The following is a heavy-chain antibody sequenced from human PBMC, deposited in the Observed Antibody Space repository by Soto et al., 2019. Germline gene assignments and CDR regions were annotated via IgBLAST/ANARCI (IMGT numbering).Heavy chain of an antibody. CDR1: GFTFSSYA. CDR3: AKEEATTSRSFYYYYMDV. V-gene: IGHV3-23*01. CDR2: ISGSGGST. J-gene: IGHJ6*03. D-gene: IGHD5-12*01. Sequence: EVQLLESGGGLVQPGGSLRLSCAASGFTFSSYAMSWVRQAPGKGLEWVSAISGSGGSTYYADSVKGRFTISRDNSKNMLYLQMNSLRAEDTAVYYCAKEEATTSRSFYYYYMDVWGKGTTVTVSS.